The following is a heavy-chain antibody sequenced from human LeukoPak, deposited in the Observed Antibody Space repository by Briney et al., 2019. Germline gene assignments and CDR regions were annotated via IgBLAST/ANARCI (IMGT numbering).Heavy chain of an antibody. CDR3: AREGLYSSGWVIDS. V-gene: IGHV4-39*07. J-gene: IGHJ4*02. D-gene: IGHD6-19*01. CDR2: IYYGGST. CDR1: GGSISSSSYY. Sequence: PSETLSLTCTVSGGSISSSSYYWGWIRQPPGKGLEWIGNIYYGGSTYDNPSLKSRVSVSVDTSKNQFSLKLSSVTAADTAVYYCAREGLYSSGWVIDSWGQGTLVTVSS.